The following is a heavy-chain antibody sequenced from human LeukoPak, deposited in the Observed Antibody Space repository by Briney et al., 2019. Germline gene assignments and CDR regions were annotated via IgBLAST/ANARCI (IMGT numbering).Heavy chain of an antibody. V-gene: IGHV3-66*01. CDR2: IYTGGST. Sequence: GGSLRLSCAASGFTFSNYWMHWVRHAPGKGLEWVSVIYTGGSTYYAESVEGRFTISRDNSKNTLYLQMNSLRTEDTAVYYCARGLVAYYDSSGYAYPFDYWGQGTLVTVSS. CDR3: ARGLVAYYDSSGYAYPFDY. CDR1: GFTFSNYW. D-gene: IGHD3-22*01. J-gene: IGHJ4*02.